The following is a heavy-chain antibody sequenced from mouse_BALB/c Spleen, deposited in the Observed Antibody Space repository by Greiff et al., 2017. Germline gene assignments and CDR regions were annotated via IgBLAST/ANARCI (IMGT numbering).Heavy chain of an antibody. CDR1: GFNIKDYY. Sequence: EVQLQQSGAELVRSGASVKLSCTASGFNIKDYYMHWVKQRPEQGLEWIGWIDPENGDTEYAPKFQGKATMTADTSSNTAYLQLSSLTSEDTAVYYCNGLRREYFDVWGAGTTVTVSS. J-gene: IGHJ1*01. CDR3: NGLRREYFDV. D-gene: IGHD1-1*01. CDR2: IDPENGDT. V-gene: IGHV14-4*02.